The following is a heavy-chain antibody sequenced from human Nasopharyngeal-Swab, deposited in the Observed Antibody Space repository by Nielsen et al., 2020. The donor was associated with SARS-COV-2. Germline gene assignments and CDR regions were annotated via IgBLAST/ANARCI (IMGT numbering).Heavy chain of an antibody. CDR2: INAGNGNT. V-gene: IGHV1-3*01. J-gene: IGHJ4*02. CDR3: ARGGLLYYYDSSGYFFLDY. CDR1: GYTFTSYA. Sequence: ASVKVSCKASGYTFTSYAMHWVRQAPGQRLEWMGWINAGNGNTKYSRKFQGRVTITRDTSASTAYMELSSLRSEDTAVYYCARGGLLYYYDSSGYFFLDYWGQGTLVTVSS. D-gene: IGHD3-22*01.